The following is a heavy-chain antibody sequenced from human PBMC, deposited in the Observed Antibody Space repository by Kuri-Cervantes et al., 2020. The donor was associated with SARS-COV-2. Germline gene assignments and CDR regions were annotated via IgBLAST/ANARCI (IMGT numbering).Heavy chain of an antibody. CDR2: ISGSGGST. V-gene: IGHV3-23*01. Sequence: GGSLRLSCAASGFTFSSYAMNWVRQAPGKGLEWVSAISGSGGSTYYADSVKGRFTISRDNSKNTLYLQMNSLRAEDTAVYYCAKDQHGIVVVVAAIDYWGQGALVTVSS. CDR1: GFTFSSYA. CDR3: AKDQHGIVVVVAAIDY. J-gene: IGHJ4*02. D-gene: IGHD2-15*01.